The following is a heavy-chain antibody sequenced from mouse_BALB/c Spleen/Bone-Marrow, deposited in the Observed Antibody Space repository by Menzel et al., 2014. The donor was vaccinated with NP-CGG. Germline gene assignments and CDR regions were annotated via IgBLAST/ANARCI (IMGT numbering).Heavy chain of an antibody. D-gene: IGHD1-1*02. CDR3: ARSTSTMDY. CDR2: IYPGDGDT. J-gene: IGHJ2*01. Sequence: VKLMESGAELVRPGSSLKISCKASGYAFSSYWMNWVKQRPGQGLEWIGQIYPGDGDTNYNGKFKGKATLTADKPSSTAYMQLSSLTSEDSAVYFCARSTSTMDYWGQGTTLTVSS. CDR1: GYAFSSYW. V-gene: IGHV1-80*01.